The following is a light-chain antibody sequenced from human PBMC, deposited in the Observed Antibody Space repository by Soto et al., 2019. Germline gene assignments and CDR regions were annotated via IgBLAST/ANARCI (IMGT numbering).Light chain of an antibody. CDR2: DAS. CDR1: QSVSSY. V-gene: IGKV3-11*01. Sequence: EIVLTQSPATLPLSPGERATLSCRASQSVSSYLAWYQQKPGQAPRLLIYDASNRATGIPARFSGSGSGTDFTLPISSLEPEDCAVYYCQQRSNWPPITFGQGTRLEIK. CDR3: QQRSNWPPIT. J-gene: IGKJ5*01.